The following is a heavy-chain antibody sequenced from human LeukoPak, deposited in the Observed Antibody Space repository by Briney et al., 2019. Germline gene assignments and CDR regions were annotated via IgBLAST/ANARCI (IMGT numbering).Heavy chain of an antibody. CDR1: GFTFSDHY. CDR3: ARVGGGSYNYALDI. J-gene: IGHJ3*02. Sequence: PGGSLRLSCAASGFTFSDHYMDWVRQAPGKGLEWVGRTRNKANSYTTEYAASVKGRFTISRDDSKNSLYLQMNSLKTDDTAVYCCARVGGGSYNYALDIWGQGTMVTVSS. CDR2: TRNKANSYTT. V-gene: IGHV3-72*01. D-gene: IGHD1-26*01.